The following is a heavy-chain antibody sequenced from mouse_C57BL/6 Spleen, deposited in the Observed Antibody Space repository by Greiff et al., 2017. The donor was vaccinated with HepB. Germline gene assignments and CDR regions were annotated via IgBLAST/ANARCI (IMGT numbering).Heavy chain of an antibody. CDR1: GFTFSDYY. J-gene: IGHJ1*03. V-gene: IGHV5-16*01. CDR2: INYDGSST. Sequence: EVQRVESEGGLVQPGRSMKLSCTASGFTFSDYYMAWVRQVPEKGLEWVANINYDGSSTYYLDSLKSRFIISRDNAKNILYLQMSSLKSEDTATYYCARIWDYFDVWGTGTTVTVSS. D-gene: IGHD4-1*01. CDR3: ARIWDYFDV.